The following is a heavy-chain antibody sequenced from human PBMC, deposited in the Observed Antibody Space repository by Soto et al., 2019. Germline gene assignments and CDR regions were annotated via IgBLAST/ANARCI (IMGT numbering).Heavy chain of an antibody. CDR2: IIPIFGTA. J-gene: IGHJ6*02. D-gene: IGHD2-2*01. CDR3: ARMRYCGSTSCQGIYYYYGMDV. Sequence: SVKFSCMASGGTFSSYAISWVRQAPGQGLEWMGGIIPIFGTANYAQKFQVRVTISADESTSTAYMELSSLRSEATAVYYCARMRYCGSTSCQGIYYYYGMDVWGQGTTVTVSS. CDR1: GGTFSSYA. V-gene: IGHV1-69*13.